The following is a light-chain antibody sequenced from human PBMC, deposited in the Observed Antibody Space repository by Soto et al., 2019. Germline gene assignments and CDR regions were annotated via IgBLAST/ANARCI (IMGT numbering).Light chain of an antibody. Sequence: QSALTQPASVSGSPGQSITISCTGTSSDVGAYHAVSWYQHHPGKALKLMIYEVSNRPSGVSNRFSGSQSGNTASLTISGLLAEDEADYYCSSPTSITTPRVVFGGGIKLTVL. CDR1: SSDVGAYHA. V-gene: IGLV2-14*01. J-gene: IGLJ2*01. CDR2: EVS. CDR3: SSPTSITTPRVV.